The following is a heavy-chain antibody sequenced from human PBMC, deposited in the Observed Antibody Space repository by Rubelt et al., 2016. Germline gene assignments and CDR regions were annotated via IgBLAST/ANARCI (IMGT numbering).Heavy chain of an antibody. CDR3: ASSASIAGD. CDR1: GYTFTYCS. J-gene: IGHJ4*02. V-gene: IGHV1-68*02. Sequence: QVQLVQSGAEVKKPGASVKVSCKASGYTFTYCSLHWLQQAPGQGLERMRWITLYNGNTNYAKKFQGGVTITREMSLRTAYIELSSLRSEDAAVYYWASSASIAGDWGQGTLVTVSS. CDR2: ITLYNGNT. D-gene: IGHD6-6*01.